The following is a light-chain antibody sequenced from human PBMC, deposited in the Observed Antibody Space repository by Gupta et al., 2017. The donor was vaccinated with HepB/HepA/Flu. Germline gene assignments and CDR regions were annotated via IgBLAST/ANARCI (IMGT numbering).Light chain of an antibody. V-gene: IGLV3-21*03. CDR2: GDG. J-gene: IGLJ2*01. CDR1: NIGGKS. Sequence: SYVLTHPPSVSVAPGMTARITCGGNNIGGKSVQWYQQKAGQAPALVVYGDGDRPSGIPERFSGSNSGNTATLTITRVEGGDEADYYCQVWDSSSEHVVFGGGTKLTVL. CDR3: QVWDSSSEHVV.